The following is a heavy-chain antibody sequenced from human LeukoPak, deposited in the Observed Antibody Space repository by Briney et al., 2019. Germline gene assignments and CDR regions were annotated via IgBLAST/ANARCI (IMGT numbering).Heavy chain of an antibody. V-gene: IGHV3-30*02. J-gene: IGHJ4*02. CDR3: AKSGSNYDYVWGSYRPTEYYFDY. CDR2: VRYDGSNK. D-gene: IGHD3-16*02. CDR1: GFTFSSYA. Sequence: GGSLRLSCAASGFTFSSYATHWVRQAPGKGLEWVAFVRYDGSNKYYADSVKGRFTISRDNSKNTLYLQMNSLRGEDTAVYYCAKSGSNYDYVWGSYRPTEYYFDYWGQGTLSPSPQ.